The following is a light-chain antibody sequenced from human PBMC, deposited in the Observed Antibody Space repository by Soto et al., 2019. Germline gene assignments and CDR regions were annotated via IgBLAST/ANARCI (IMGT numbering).Light chain of an antibody. J-gene: IGKJ1*01. CDR1: QSISSSY. V-gene: IGKV3-20*01. CDR2: GAS. Sequence: EIVLTQSPGTLSLSPGERATLSCRASQSISSSYLAWYQQKPGQAPRLLIYGASSRATGIPDRFSGSGSGTDFTLTIGRLEPEDFAVYSCQQYGSSPQTFGQGTKVDIK. CDR3: QQYGSSPQT.